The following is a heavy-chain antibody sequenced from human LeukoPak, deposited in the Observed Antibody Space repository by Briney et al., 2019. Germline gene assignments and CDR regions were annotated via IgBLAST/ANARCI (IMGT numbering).Heavy chain of an antibody. Sequence: SGTLSLTCTVSGGSISSYYWSWIRQPPGKGLEWIGYIYYSGSTNYNPSLESRVTISVDTSKNQFSLKLSSVTAADTAVYYCASAGIAEEYKWFDPWGQGTLVTVSS. CDR3: ASAGIAEEYKWFDP. J-gene: IGHJ5*02. D-gene: IGHD6-13*01. CDR2: IYYSGST. V-gene: IGHV4-59*08. CDR1: GGSISSYY.